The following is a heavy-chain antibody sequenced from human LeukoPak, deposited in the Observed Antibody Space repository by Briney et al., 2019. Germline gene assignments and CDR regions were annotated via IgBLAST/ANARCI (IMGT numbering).Heavy chain of an antibody. CDR3: ARHDAGIAARPFGN. Sequence: PSETLSLTYTVSGGSISTYYWSWIRRPPGEGLEWIAYIHASGHTNYNPSLKSRITISVDTSKNQFSLKLSSVTAADTAVYYCARHDAGIAARPFGNWGQGTLVTVSS. J-gene: IGHJ4*02. V-gene: IGHV4-4*09. D-gene: IGHD6-6*01. CDR2: IHASGHT. CDR1: GGSISTYY.